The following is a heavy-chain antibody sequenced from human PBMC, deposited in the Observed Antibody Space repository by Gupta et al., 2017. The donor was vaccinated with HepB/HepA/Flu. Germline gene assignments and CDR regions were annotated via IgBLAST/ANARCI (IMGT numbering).Heavy chain of an antibody. CDR2: INHSGST. V-gene: IGHV4-34*01. D-gene: IGHD2-21*02. Sequence: QVQLQQWGAGLLKPSETLSLTCAVYGGSFSGYYWSWIRQPPGKGLEWIGEINHSGSTNYNPSLKSRVTISVDTSKNQFSLKLSSVTAADTAVYYCARGTXVVVTGTPVEMATIRPHWFDPWGQGTLVTVSS. CDR3: ARGTXVVVTGTPVEMATIRPHWFDP. CDR1: GGSFSGYY. J-gene: IGHJ5*02.